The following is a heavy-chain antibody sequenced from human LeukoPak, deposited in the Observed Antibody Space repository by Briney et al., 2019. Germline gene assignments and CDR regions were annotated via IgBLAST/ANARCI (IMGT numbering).Heavy chain of an antibody. D-gene: IGHD6-19*01. CDR1: GFTFSSYA. CDR2: ISGSGGST. Sequence: GGSLRLSCAASGFTFSSYAMSWVRQAPGKGLEWVSAISGSGGSTYYADSVKGRFTISRDNSKNTLYLQMNSLRAEDTAVYYCAKDQGGRGSISSSGWFNAFDIWGRGTMVTVSS. V-gene: IGHV3-23*01. J-gene: IGHJ3*02. CDR3: AKDQGGRGSISSSGWFNAFDI.